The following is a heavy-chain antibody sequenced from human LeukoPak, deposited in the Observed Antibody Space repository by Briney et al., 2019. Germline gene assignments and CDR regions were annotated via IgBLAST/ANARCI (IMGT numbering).Heavy chain of an antibody. CDR3: ATIASSWYQFDY. J-gene: IGHJ4*02. CDR1: GYTFTGYY. D-gene: IGHD6-13*01. V-gene: IGHV1-2*06. CDR2: INPNSGGT. Sequence: ASVKVSCKASGYTFTGYYMHWVRQAPGQGLEWMRRINPNSGGTNYAQKFQGRVTMTRDTSISTAYMELSRLRSDDTAVYYCATIASSWYQFDYWGQGTLFTVSS.